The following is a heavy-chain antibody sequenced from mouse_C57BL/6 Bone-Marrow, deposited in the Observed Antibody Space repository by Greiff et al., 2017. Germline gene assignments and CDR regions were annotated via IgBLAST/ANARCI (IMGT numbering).Heavy chain of an antibody. CDR3: TTGPYYHGFAY. Sequence: EVQLQQSGAELVRPGASVKLSCTASGFNIKDDYMHWVKQRPEQGLEWIGWIDPENGDTEYASKFQGKATITADTSSNTAYLQLSSLTSEDTAVYYCTTGPYYHGFAYWGQGTLVTVSA. D-gene: IGHD1-1*01. J-gene: IGHJ3*01. CDR2: IDPENGDT. V-gene: IGHV14-4*01. CDR1: GFNIKDDY.